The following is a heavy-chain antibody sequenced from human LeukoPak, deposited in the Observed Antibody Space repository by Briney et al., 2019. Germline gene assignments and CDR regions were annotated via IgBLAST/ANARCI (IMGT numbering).Heavy chain of an antibody. V-gene: IGHV1-2*02. CDR3: ARDLGGYSYGRPFDY. J-gene: IGHJ4*02. CDR2: INPNSGGT. D-gene: IGHD5-18*01. Sequence: ASVKVSCKASGYTFTGYYMHWVRQAPGQGLEWMGWINPNSGGTNYAQKFQGRVTVTRDTSISTAYMDLSRLRSDDTAMYYCARDLGGYSYGRPFDYWGQGTLVTVSS. CDR1: GYTFTGYY.